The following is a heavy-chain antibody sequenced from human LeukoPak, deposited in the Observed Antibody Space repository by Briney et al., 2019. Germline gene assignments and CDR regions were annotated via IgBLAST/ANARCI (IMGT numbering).Heavy chain of an antibody. CDR2: ISSSSSTI. V-gene: IGHV3-48*04. Sequence: GGSLRLSCAASGFTLSSYSMNWVRQAPGKGLEWVSYISSSSSTIYYADSVKGRFTISRDNAKNSLYLQMNSLRAEDTAVYYCARKDYSIGAWWFDPWGQGTLVTVSS. CDR3: ARKDYSIGAWWFDP. D-gene: IGHD4-11*01. J-gene: IGHJ5*02. CDR1: GFTLSSYS.